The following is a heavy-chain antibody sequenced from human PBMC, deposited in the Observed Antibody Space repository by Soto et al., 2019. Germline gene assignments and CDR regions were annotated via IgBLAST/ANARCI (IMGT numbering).Heavy chain of an antibody. Sequence: SQTLSLTCAISGDSVSSNSAAWNWIRQSPSRGLEWLGRTYYRSKWYNDYAVSVKSRITINPDTSKNQFSLQLNSVTPEDTAVYYCARDSPRTRTTTLDPFYIWRQGTMVTVS. CDR3: ARDSPRTRTTTLDPFYI. CDR2: TYYRSKWYN. J-gene: IGHJ3*02. V-gene: IGHV6-1*01. D-gene: IGHD1-1*01. CDR1: GDSVSSNSAA.